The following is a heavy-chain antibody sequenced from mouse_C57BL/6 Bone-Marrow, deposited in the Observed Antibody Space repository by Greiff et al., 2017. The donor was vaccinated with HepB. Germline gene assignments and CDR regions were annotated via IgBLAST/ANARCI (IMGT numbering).Heavy chain of an antibody. CDR3: ARRGVTTRGFAY. CDR1: GYAFTNYL. V-gene: IGHV1-54*01. D-gene: IGHD2-2*01. CDR2: INPGSGGT. J-gene: IGHJ3*01. Sequence: QVQLKQSGAELVRPGTSVKVSCKASGYAFTNYLIEWVKQRPGQGLEWIGVINPGSGGTNYNEKFKGKATLTADKSSSTAYMQLSSLTSEDSAVYFCARRGVTTRGFAYWGQGTLVTVSA.